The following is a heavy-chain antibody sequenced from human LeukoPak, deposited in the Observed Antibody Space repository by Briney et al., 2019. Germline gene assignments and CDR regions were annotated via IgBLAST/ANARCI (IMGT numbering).Heavy chain of an antibody. D-gene: IGHD3-22*01. Sequence: AGGSLRLSCAASGFTFSSYGMHWVRQAPGKGLEWVAFIRYDGSNKYYADSVKGRFTISRDNSKNTLYLQMNSLRAEDTAVYYCAEDDVYYYDSSGPAWGQGTLVTVSS. CDR1: GFTFSSYG. CDR2: IRYDGSNK. CDR3: AEDDVYYYDSSGPA. V-gene: IGHV3-30*02. J-gene: IGHJ4*02.